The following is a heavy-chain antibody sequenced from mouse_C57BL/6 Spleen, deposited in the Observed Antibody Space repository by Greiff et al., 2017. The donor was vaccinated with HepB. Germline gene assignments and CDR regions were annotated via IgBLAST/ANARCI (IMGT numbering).Heavy chain of an antibody. J-gene: IGHJ4*01. Sequence: QVQLQQPGAELVRPGSSVKLSCKASGYTFTSYWMHWVKQRPIQGLEWIGNIDPSDSETHYNQKFKDKATLTVDKSSSTAYMQLRSLTSEDSAVYYCARRVPYDYDGGYYAMDYWGQGTSVTVSS. CDR2: IDPSDSET. CDR3: ARRVPYDYDGGYYAMDY. D-gene: IGHD2-4*01. V-gene: IGHV1-52*01. CDR1: GYTFTSYW.